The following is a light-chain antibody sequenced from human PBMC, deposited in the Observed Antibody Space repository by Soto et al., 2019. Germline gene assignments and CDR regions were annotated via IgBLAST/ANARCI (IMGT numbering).Light chain of an antibody. CDR2: KAS. CDR1: QSISTW. V-gene: IGKV1-5*03. Sequence: KMTVSPSTVPATVGDRVTITSRANQSISTWLAWHQQKPGKAPNLLIYKASRLETGVPSRFSGSGPGTELTLTIRFPQPDDFATHYCQQYNSYSPRPLGGGTK. J-gene: IGKJ4*01. CDR3: QQYNSYSPRP.